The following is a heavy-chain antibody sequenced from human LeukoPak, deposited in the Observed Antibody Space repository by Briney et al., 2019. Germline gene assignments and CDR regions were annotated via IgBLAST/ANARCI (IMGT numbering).Heavy chain of an antibody. CDR2: ISWDGGST. CDR1: GFTFDDYT. J-gene: IGHJ4*02. V-gene: IGHV3-43*01. Sequence: GGSLRLSCAASGFTFDDYTMHWVRQAPGKGLEWVSLISWDGGSTYYADSVKGRFTISRDNAKNSLYLQMNSLRAEDMALYYCAKDSSYSSSSGYFDYWGQGTLVTVSS. D-gene: IGHD6-6*01. CDR3: AKDSSYSSSSGYFDY.